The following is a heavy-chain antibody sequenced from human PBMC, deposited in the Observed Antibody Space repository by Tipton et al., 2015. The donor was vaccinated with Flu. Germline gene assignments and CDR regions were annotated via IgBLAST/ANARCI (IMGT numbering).Heavy chain of an antibody. V-gene: IGHV3-23*01. CDR2: ISGSGGST. J-gene: IGHJ5*02. Sequence: SWIRQRPGKGLEWVSAISGSGGSTYYADSVKGRFTISRDNSKNTLYLQMNSLRAEDTAVYYCAKKDTAAALDPWGQGTLVTVSS. D-gene: IGHD6-13*01. CDR3: AKKDTAAALDP.